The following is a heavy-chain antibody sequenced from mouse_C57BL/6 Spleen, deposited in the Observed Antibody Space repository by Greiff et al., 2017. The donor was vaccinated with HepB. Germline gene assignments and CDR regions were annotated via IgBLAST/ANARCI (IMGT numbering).Heavy chain of an antibody. CDR2: IGPNSGGT. J-gene: IGHJ2*01. CDR1: GYTFTSYW. Sequence: QVQLQQPGAELVKPGASVKLSCKASGYTFTSYWMHWVKQRPGRGLEWIGRIGPNSGGTKYNEKFKSKATLTVDKASSTAYMQLSSLTSEDSAVYYCASLVYYGSSYVPYWGQGTTLTVSS. V-gene: IGHV1-72*01. CDR3: ASLVYYGSSYVPY. D-gene: IGHD1-1*01.